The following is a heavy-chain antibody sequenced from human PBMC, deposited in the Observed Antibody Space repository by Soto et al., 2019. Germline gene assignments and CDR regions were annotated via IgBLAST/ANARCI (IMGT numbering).Heavy chain of an antibody. CDR3: ARDSLWHAFDI. V-gene: IGHV3-11*01. CDR1: GFTFSDYY. D-gene: IGHD3-16*01. J-gene: IGHJ3*02. Sequence: GGSLRLSCAASGFTFSDYYMSWMRQAPGKGLEWVSYISSSGSTIYYADSVKGRFTISRDNAKNSLYLQMNSLRAEDTAVYYCARDSLWHAFDIWGQGTMVTVSS. CDR2: ISSSGSTI.